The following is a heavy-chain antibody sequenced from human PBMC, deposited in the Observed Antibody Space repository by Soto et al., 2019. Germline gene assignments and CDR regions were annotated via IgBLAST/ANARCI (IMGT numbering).Heavy chain of an antibody. CDR2: ISSSSTYT. CDR1: GFNFRDYD. D-gene: IGHD4-17*01. Sequence: TGGSLRLSCTASGFNFRDYDMSWIRQAPGKGLEWVSHISSSSTYTNYADSVKGRFTVSRDNAGNSLYLQMNSLRAEDTAVYYCARHGGDYRPDYWGQGTLVTVSS. CDR3: ARHGGDYRPDY. J-gene: IGHJ4*02. V-gene: IGHV3-11*06.